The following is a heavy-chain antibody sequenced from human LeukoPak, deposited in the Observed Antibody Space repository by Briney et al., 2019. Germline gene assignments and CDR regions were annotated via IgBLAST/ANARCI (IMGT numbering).Heavy chain of an antibody. Sequence: GGTLRLSCAASGFAFSNYGMSWVRQAPGKGLEWVSSISASGVMTYYADSVKGRFTVSRDNSKNSLYLQMGSLTAADTAVYYCAKDRSIGTYYTFDHWGQGTLVTVSS. D-gene: IGHD1-26*01. J-gene: IGHJ4*02. CDR3: AKDRSIGTYYTFDH. CDR1: GFAFSNYG. V-gene: IGHV3-23*01. CDR2: ISASGVMT.